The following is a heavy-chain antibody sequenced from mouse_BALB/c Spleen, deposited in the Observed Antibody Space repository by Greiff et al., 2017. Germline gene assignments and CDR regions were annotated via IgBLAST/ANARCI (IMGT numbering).Heavy chain of an antibody. V-gene: IGHV1S41*01. CDR3: ARWGDYDGRNY. CDR2: IAPGSGST. CDR1: GYTFTSYW. Sequence: DLVKPGASVKLSCKASGYTFTSYWINWIKQRPGQGLEWIGRIAPGSGSTYYNEMFKGKATLTVDTSSSTAYIQLSSLSSEDSAVYFCARWGDYDGRNYWGQGTTLTVSS. J-gene: IGHJ2*01. D-gene: IGHD2-4*01.